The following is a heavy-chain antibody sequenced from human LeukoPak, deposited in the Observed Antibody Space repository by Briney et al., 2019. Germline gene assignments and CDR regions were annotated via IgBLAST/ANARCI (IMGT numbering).Heavy chain of an antibody. J-gene: IGHJ6*02. V-gene: IGHV4-59*08. CDR1: GGSISSYY. CDR3: ARYYYYYGMDV. Sequence: SETLSLTCTASGGSISSYYWRWIRQPPGKGLEWIGYIYYSGSTNYNPSLKSRVTISVDTSKNQFSLKLSSVTAADTAVYYCARYYYYYGMDVWGQGTTVTVSS. CDR2: IYYSGST.